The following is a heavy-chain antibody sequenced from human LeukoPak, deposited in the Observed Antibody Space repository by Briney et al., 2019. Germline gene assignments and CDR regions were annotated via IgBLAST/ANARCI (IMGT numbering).Heavy chain of an antibody. CDR3: ARGPSGIAAGGFDP. J-gene: IGHJ5*02. Sequence: GASVKVSCKASGYTFTSYGISWVRQAPGQGLEWMGWISAYNGNTNYAQKLQGRVTMTTDTSTSTAYMELSRLRSDDTAVYYCARGPSGIAAGGFDPWGQGTLVTVSS. CDR1: GYTFTSYG. D-gene: IGHD6-13*01. V-gene: IGHV1-18*01. CDR2: ISAYNGNT.